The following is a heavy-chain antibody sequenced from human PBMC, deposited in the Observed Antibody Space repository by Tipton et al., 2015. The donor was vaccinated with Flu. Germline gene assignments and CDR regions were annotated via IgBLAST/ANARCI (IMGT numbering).Heavy chain of an antibody. CDR3: ARFSRGLDY. J-gene: IGHJ4*02. Sequence: QLVQSGAEVKKPGASVKVSCKASGYTFTSYGISWVRQAPGQGLEWMGIINPSGGSTSYAQKFQGRVTMTRDTSTSTVYMELSSLRSEDTAVYYCARFSRGLDYWGQGTLVTVSS. V-gene: IGHV1-46*01. CDR2: INPSGGST. CDR1: GYTFTSYG.